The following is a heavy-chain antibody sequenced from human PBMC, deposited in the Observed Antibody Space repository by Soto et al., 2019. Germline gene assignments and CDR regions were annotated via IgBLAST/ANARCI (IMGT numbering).Heavy chain of an antibody. CDR1: GFTFSSYA. D-gene: IGHD3-22*01. V-gene: IGHV3-23*01. Sequence: GGSLSLSCAASGFTFSSYAMSWVRQAPGKGLEWVSAISGSGGSTYYADSVKGRFTISRDNSKTTLYLRMNSLRAEDTAVYYCGEDDSSAHPDAFDIWGQGTMVTVSS. CDR3: GEDDSSAHPDAFDI. J-gene: IGHJ3*02. CDR2: ISGSGGST.